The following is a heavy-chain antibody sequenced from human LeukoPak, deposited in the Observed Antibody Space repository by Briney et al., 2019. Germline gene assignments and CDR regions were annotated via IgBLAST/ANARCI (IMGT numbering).Heavy chain of an antibody. D-gene: IGHD2-8*02. Sequence: GASVKVSCKASGYTFTAHYIHWVRQAPGQGLEWMGRINPNSGGTNYAQKFQGRVTMTRDTSISTVYMELNGLRSDDTAMYYCVTSGALGQGTLVTVSS. CDR1: GYTFTAHY. J-gene: IGHJ5*02. V-gene: IGHV1-2*06. CDR3: VTSGA. CDR2: INPNSGGT.